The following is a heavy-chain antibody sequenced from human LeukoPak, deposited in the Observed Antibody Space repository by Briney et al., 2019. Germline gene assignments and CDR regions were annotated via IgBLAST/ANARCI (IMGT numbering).Heavy chain of an antibody. J-gene: IGHJ6*02. CDR3: AGTGTGYYYGMDV. CDR1: GGSISSYY. D-gene: IGHD3/OR15-3a*01. CDR2: IYYSGST. Sequence: SETLSLTCTVSGGSISSYYWSWIRQPPGKGLEWIGYIYYSGSTNYNPSLKSRVTISVDTSKNQFSLKLSSVTAADTAVYYCAGTGTGYYYGMDVWGQGTTVIVSS. V-gene: IGHV4-59*01.